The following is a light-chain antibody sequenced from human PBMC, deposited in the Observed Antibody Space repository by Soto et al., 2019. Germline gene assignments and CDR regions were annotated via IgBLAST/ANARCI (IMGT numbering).Light chain of an antibody. CDR1: QSVSSNY. Sequence: ENVLKQFPGTLSLSPGERATLSCRASQSVSSNYLAWYQQKPGQAPRLLIYGASSRAAGIPDRFRGSGSGTDFTLTISRLEPEDFAVYYCQHFGSSPPWPFGQGTKVEMK. J-gene: IGKJ1*01. V-gene: IGKV3-20*01. CDR3: QHFGSSPPWP. CDR2: GAS.